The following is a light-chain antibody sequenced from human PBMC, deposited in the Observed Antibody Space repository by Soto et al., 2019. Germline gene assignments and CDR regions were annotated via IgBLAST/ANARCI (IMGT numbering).Light chain of an antibody. CDR2: AAP. Sequence: AIRMTQSPSSLSASTGDRVTITCRASQGISSYLAWYQQKPGKAPKLLIYAAPTLQSGVPSRFSGSGSGTDFTLTISSLQPEDFAIYYCQQANSFPLTFGGGTKVDIK. CDR1: QGISSY. V-gene: IGKV1-8*01. J-gene: IGKJ4*01. CDR3: QQANSFPLT.